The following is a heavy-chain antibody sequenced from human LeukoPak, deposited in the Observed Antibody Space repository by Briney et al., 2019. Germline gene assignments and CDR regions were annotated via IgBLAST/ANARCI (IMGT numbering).Heavy chain of an antibody. D-gene: IGHD5-24*01. CDR2: IIPIFGTA. J-gene: IGHJ4*02. V-gene: IGHV1-69*06. Sequence: GASVKVSCKASGGTFGSYAISWVRQAPGQGLEWMGRIIPIFGTANYAQKFQGRVTITADKSTSTAYMEPSSLRSEDTAVYYCARDQPTIRFPYFDYWGQGTLVTVSS. CDR1: GGTFGSYA. CDR3: ARDQPTIRFPYFDY.